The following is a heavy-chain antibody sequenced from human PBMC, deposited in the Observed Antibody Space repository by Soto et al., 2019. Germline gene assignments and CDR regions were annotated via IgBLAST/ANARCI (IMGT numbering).Heavy chain of an antibody. CDR2: FIPISGTR. D-gene: IGHD3-10*01. J-gene: IGHJ4*02. CDR1: GGTFSSYA. Sequence: ASVKVSCKASGGTFSSYAISWVRQAPGQGLEWMGWFIPISGTRGYAQKFQGRVTMTRDNSISTAYMELSSLRSEDTAVYYCARGRHYGPRDRLDYWGQGTLVT. CDR3: ARGRHYGPRDRLDY. V-gene: IGHV1-8*02.